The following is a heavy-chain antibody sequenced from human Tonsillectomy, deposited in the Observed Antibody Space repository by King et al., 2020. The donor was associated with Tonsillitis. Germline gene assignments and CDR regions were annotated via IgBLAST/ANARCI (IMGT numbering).Heavy chain of an antibody. V-gene: IGHV3-48*03. J-gene: IGHJ4*02. CDR2: ISSSGSII. CDR1: GFTFNNYE. D-gene: IGHD6-19*01. CDR3: AGVSAHYSSAAIDY. Sequence: VQLVESGGGLVQPGGSLRLSCAASGFTFNNYEMNWVRQAPGKGLEWVSYISSSGSIIYYANSVKGRFTISRDNAKNSLYLQMNSLRAEEPAVYYCAGVSAHYSSAAIDYWGQGTLVTVSS.